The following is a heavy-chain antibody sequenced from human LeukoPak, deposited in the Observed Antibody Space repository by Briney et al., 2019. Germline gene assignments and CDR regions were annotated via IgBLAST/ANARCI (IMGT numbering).Heavy chain of an antibody. V-gene: IGHV1-69*04. CDR2: IIPILGIA. J-gene: IGHJ6*02. CDR1: GGTFSSYA. D-gene: IGHD6-13*01. Sequence: ASVKVSCKASGGTFSSYAISWVRQAPGQGLEWMGRIIPILGIANYAQKFQGRVTITADKSTSTAYMELSSLRSEDTAVYYCARGGRVIADRGYYYYGMDVWGQGTTVTVSS. CDR3: ARGGRVIADRGYYYYGMDV.